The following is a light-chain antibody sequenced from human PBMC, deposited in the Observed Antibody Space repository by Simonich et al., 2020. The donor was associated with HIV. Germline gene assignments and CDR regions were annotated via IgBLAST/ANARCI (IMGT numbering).Light chain of an antibody. CDR3: QQYGSSPVT. J-gene: IGKJ4*01. CDR2: DAS. V-gene: IGKV3D-20*01. CDR1: QSVSSNF. Sequence: EIVLTQSPGTLSLSPGERATLSCRANQSVSSNFLAWYQQKPGLAPRLLIYDASSRATGIPDRFSGSGSGTDFTLTISRLEPEDFAVYYCQQYGSSPVTFGGGTKVEIK.